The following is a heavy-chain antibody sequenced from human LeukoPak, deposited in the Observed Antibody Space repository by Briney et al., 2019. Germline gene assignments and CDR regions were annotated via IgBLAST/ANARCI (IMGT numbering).Heavy chain of an antibody. V-gene: IGHV3-30*03. CDR1: GFTFSSYG. CDR3: ARGNQWLIDY. J-gene: IGHJ4*02. CDR2: ISHDGGDE. D-gene: IGHD6-19*01. Sequence: GTSLRLSCAASGFTFSSYGMHWVRQAPGKGLEWVSLISHDGGDERYADSVKGRFTISRDNSKSTLYLQMNSLRVEDTAVYYCARGNQWLIDYWGQGTQVTASS.